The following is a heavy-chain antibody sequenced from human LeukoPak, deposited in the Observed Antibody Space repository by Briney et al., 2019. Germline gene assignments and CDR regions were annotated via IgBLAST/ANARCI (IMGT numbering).Heavy chain of an antibody. Sequence: MSSETLSLTCTVSGGSISGYFWGCIRQPPGKGLEFIGYVYYNGATLYSPSLKSRVTMSVDTSKNQFSLKLSSVTAADTAVYYFARHDPVGHYQHGMDVWGQGTTVIVSS. CDR3: ARHDPVGHYQHGMDV. V-gene: IGHV4-59*08. J-gene: IGHJ6*02. CDR2: VYYNGAT. CDR1: GGSISGYF. D-gene: IGHD1-26*01.